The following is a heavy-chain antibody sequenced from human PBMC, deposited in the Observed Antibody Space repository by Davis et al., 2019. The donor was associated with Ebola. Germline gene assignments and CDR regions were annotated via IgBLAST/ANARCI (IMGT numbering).Heavy chain of an antibody. D-gene: IGHD6-6*01. V-gene: IGHV1-69*06. J-gene: IGHJ5*02. CDR1: GGTFSSYA. Sequence: SVKVSCKASGGTFSSYAISWVRQAPGQGLEWMGGIIPIFGTANYAQKFQGRVTITADKSTSTAYMELSSLRSEDTTVYYCARVRVYSSSSYWFDPWGQGTLVTVSS. CDR2: IIPIFGTA. CDR3: ARVRVYSSSSYWFDP.